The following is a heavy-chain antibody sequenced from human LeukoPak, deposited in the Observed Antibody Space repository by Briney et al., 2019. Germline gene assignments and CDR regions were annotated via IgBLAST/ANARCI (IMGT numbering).Heavy chain of an antibody. Sequence: GGALRLSCAASGFTFSSYAMHWVRQAPGKGLEWVAVISYDGSNKYYADSVKGRFTISRDNSKNTQYLQMNSLRAEDTAVYYCARGSSRVLLAASTHDAFDIWGQETMVTVSS. CDR3: ARGSSRVLLAASTHDAFDI. CDR1: GFTFSSYA. V-gene: IGHV3-30-3*01. D-gene: IGHD2-2*01. CDR2: ISYDGSNK. J-gene: IGHJ3*02.